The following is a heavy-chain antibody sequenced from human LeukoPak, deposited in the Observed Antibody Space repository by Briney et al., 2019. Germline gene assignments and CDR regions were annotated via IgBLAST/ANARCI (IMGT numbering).Heavy chain of an antibody. V-gene: IGHV3-53*01. D-gene: IGHD5-12*01. Sequence: GGSLRLSCAASGFTVSSNYMSWVRQAPGNGLEWVSVIYSGGSTYYADSVKGRFTISRDNSKNTLYLQMNSLRAEDTAVYYCAREDIVATTKGDYYYYGMDVWGQGTTVTVSS. J-gene: IGHJ6*02. CDR2: IYSGGST. CDR1: GFTVSSNY. CDR3: AREDIVATTKGDYYYYGMDV.